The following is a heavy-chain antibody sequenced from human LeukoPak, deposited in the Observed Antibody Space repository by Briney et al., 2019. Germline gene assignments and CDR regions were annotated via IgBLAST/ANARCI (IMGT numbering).Heavy chain of an antibody. Sequence: PGGSLRLSCAASGFTFSSYAMTGVRQAPGKGLEWVSIIGGSGDSPYYADSVKGRFTISRDDSKNTLYLQMNSLKTEDTAVYYCTTGVGYSSSWFDYWGQGTLVTVSS. D-gene: IGHD6-13*01. CDR3: TTGVGYSSSWFDY. CDR1: GFTFSSYA. CDR2: IGGSGDSP. J-gene: IGHJ4*02. V-gene: IGHV3-23*01.